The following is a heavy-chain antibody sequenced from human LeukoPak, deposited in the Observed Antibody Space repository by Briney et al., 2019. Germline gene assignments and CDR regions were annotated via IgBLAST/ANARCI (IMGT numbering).Heavy chain of an antibody. D-gene: IGHD3-10*01. CDR2: IYTSGST. CDR1: GGSISSYY. CDR3: ARLPSNYYGSRSRPPYMDV. Sequence: PSETLSLTCTVSGGSISSYYWSWIRQPAGKGLEWIGRIYTSGSTNYNPSLKSRVTMSVDTSKNQFSLKLSSVTAADTAVYYCARLPSNYYGSRSRPPYMDVWGKGTTVTVSS. J-gene: IGHJ6*03. V-gene: IGHV4-4*07.